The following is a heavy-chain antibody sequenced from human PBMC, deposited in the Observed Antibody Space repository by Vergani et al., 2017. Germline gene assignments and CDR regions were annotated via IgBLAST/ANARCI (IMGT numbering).Heavy chain of an antibody. CDR3: ARDAGSGLGATYYFDY. Sequence: QVQLVQSGAEVKKPGASVKVSCKVSGYTFTGYYMHWVRQAPGQGLEWMGRINPNSGGTNYAQKFQGRVTMTRDTSISTAYMELSRLRSDDTAVYYCARDAGSGLGATYYFDYWGQGTLVTVSS. V-gene: IGHV1-2*06. CDR2: INPNSGGT. D-gene: IGHD1-26*01. CDR1: GYTFTGYY. J-gene: IGHJ4*02.